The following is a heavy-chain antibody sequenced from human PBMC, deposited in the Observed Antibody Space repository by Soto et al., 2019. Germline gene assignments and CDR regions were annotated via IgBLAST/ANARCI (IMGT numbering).Heavy chain of an antibody. D-gene: IGHD5-12*01. V-gene: IGHV4-4*02. CDR2: VYNDGSA. Sequence: SETLSLTCAVSGVSISSGNWWSWVRQPPGKGLEWIAEVYNDGSANYHPSLESRATISVDRSKNQFSLRLRSVTAADTGKYYCARLVYDSRLNYLYFDHWGQGTLVTVSS. CDR1: GVSISSGNW. CDR3: ARLVYDSRLNYLYFDH. J-gene: IGHJ4*02.